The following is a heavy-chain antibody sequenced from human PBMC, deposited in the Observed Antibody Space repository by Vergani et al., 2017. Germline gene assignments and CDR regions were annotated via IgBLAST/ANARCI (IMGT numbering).Heavy chain of an antibody. CDR1: GYIFSNYA. CDR3: AKDCFTRESYYYYMDV. J-gene: IGHJ6*03. CDR2: ISHNGRDK. V-gene: IGHV3-30*18. D-gene: IGHD2-21*01. Sequence: QVQLVESGGGVVQPGTSLRLSCAASGYIFSNYAMHWVRQAPGKGLEWVAVISHNGRDKYYGDSVRGRFTISRDLSKNTLYLQLNSLTPEDTAVYFCAKDCFTRESYYYYMDVWGSGTTVTVSS.